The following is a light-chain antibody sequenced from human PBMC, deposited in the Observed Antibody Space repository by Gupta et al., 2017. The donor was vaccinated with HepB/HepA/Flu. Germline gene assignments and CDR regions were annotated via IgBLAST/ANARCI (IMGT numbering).Light chain of an antibody. CDR2: QDS. V-gene: IGLV3-1*01. Sequence: SYELTPPPSVSVSPRQTASITCSGDKLGDKYACWYQQKPGQSPVLVIYQDSKRPSGIPERFSGSNSGNTATLTISGTQAMDEADYYCQAWDSSTVVFGGGTKLTVL. CDR1: KLGDKY. CDR3: QAWDSSTVV. J-gene: IGLJ2*01.